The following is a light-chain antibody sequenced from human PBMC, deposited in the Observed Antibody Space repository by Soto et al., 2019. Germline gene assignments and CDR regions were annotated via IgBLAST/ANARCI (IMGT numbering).Light chain of an antibody. CDR1: QSISRS. CDR3: QQYDNWPPIT. CDR2: DSS. J-gene: IGKJ5*01. Sequence: EIVMTQSPATLSVSPGERATLSCRASQSISRSLAWYQQKPGQAPSLLIYDSSTRATGIPARFSGSGSGTEFTLTISSLQSEDFAVYYCQQYDNWPPITFGQGTRPEIK. V-gene: IGKV3-15*01.